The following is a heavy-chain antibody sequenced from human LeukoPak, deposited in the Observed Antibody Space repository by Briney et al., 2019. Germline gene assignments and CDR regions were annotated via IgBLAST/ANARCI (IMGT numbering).Heavy chain of an antibody. V-gene: IGHV4-59*08. J-gene: IGHJ4*02. Sequence: SETLSLTCTVSGGSISSYYWSWIRQPPGKGLEWIGYIYYSGSTNYNPSLKSRVTISVDTSKNQFSLKLSSVTAADTPVYYCARQEGSVGIFDYWGQGTLVTVSS. CDR2: IYYSGST. CDR1: GGSISSYY. D-gene: IGHD5/OR15-5a*01. CDR3: ARQEGSVGIFDY.